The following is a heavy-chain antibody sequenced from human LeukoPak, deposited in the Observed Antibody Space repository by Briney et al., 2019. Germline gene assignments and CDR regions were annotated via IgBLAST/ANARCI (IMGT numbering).Heavy chain of an antibody. CDR3: ARDLGYSYGDTQFDY. J-gene: IGHJ4*02. D-gene: IGHD5-18*01. V-gene: IGHV3-30*04. Sequence: AGGSLRLSCAASGFTFSSYAMHWVRQAPGKGLEWVAVISYDGSNKYYADSVKGRFTISRDNSKNTLYLQMNSLRAEDTAVYYCARDLGYSYGDTQFDYWGQGTLVTVSS. CDR2: ISYDGSNK. CDR1: GFTFSSYA.